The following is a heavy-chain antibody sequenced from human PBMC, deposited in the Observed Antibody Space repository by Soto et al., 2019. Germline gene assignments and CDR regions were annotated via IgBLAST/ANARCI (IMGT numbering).Heavy chain of an antibody. CDR1: GGSLSGYY. D-gene: IGHD1-1*01. CDR3: ARYNSYAIDY. V-gene: IGHV4-34*01. CDR2: INPGGIT. Sequence: QAQLQQWGAGLLKPSETLSLTCAVYGGSLSGYYWTWIRQPPGKGLEWIGEINPGGITNYNPSLASRVIVSVDTSQNQFSLKLTSVTAADRAIYYCARYNSYAIDYWGRGTLVTVSS. J-gene: IGHJ4*02.